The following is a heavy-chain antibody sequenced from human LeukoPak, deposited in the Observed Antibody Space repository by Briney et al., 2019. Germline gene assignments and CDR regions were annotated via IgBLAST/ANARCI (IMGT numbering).Heavy chain of an antibody. CDR1: GGTFSSYA. V-gene: IGHV1-69*13. CDR2: IIPIFGTA. D-gene: IGHD6-13*01. J-gene: IGHJ5*02. CDR3: ATIIAAAGTGWFDP. Sequence: SVKVSCKASGGTFSSYAISWVRQVPGQGLEWMGGIIPIFGTANYAQKFQGRVTITADESTSTAYMELSSLRSEDTAVYYCATIIAAAGTGWFDPWGQGTLVTVSS.